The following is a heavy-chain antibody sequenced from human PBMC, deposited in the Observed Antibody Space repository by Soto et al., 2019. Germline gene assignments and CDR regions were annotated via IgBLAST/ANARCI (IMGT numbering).Heavy chain of an antibody. CDR2: IRYDGSNK. CDR3: ARAFVTPPWGMDV. D-gene: IGHD2-21*02. CDR1: GFTFSSYG. V-gene: IGHV3-33*01. J-gene: IGHJ6*02. Sequence: QVQLVESGGGVVQSGRSLRLSCAASGFTFSSYGMHWVRQAPGKGLEWVAVIRYDGSNKYYADSVKGRFTISRDNSKNTLYLQMNSLRAEDTAVYYCARAFVTPPWGMDVWGQGTTVTVSS.